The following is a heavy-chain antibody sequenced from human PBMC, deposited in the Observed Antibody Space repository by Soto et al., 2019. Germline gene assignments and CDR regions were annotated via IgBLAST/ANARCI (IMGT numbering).Heavy chain of an antibody. CDR3: ARGTDYDSGSPYNWFDP. CDR1: DDYINSGAYY. Sequence: SEPLSLTCTLSDDYINSGAYYWSWIRQHPGKDLEWIGYIYYSGSTYYNPYLKSRVTISIDTSKNQCSLKLRSVTAADTAVYFCARGTDYDSGSPYNWFDPWGQGTLVTVSS. D-gene: IGHD3-10*01. J-gene: IGHJ5*02. CDR2: IYYSGST. V-gene: IGHV4-31*03.